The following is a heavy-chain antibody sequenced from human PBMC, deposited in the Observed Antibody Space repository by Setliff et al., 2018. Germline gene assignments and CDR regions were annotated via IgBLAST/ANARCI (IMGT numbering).Heavy chain of an antibody. D-gene: IGHD3-3*01. V-gene: IGHV4-39*01. J-gene: IGHJ4*02. CDR2: IYSSGST. CDR3: ASHPRVTIFGVVAFDY. CDR1: GGSISSSYY. Sequence: KPSETLSLTCTVSGGSISSSYYWGWIRQPPGKGLEWIGSIYSSGSTYYNPSLKSRVTISVDTSQNQFSLKLSSVTAADTAAYYCASHPRVTIFGVVAFDYWGQGILVTVSS.